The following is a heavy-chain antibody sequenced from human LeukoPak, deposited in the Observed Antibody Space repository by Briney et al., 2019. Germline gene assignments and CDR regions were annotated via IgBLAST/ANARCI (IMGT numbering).Heavy chain of an antibody. V-gene: IGHV3-23*01. CDR3: AKDFSSSWYARYYGMDV. Sequence: GGSLRLSCAASGFTFSSYAMSWVRQAPGKGLEWVSAISGSGGSTYYAGSVKGRFTISRDNSKNTLYLQMNSLRAEDTAVYYCAKDFSSSWYARYYGMDVWGQGTTVTVSS. CDR2: ISGSGGST. J-gene: IGHJ6*02. CDR1: GFTFSSYA. D-gene: IGHD6-13*01.